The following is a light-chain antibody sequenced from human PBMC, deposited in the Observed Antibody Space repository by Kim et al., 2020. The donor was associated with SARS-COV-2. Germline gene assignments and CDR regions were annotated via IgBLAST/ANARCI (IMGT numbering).Light chain of an antibody. Sequence: DVVMTQSPLSLPVTPGEPASISCRSSQSLLHSNGYNYLDWYLQKPGQSPQLLIYMASNRASGVPDRFSGSGSGTDFTLNISRVEGEDVGIYYCMQARQSPPWTFGPGTKLEI. CDR3: MQARQSPPWT. CDR2: MAS. CDR1: QSLLHSNGYNY. J-gene: IGKJ1*01. V-gene: IGKV2-28*01.